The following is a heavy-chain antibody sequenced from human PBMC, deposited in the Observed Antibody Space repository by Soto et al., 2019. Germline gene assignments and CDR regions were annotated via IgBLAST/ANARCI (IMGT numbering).Heavy chain of an antibody. CDR1: GFTFSSYS. Sequence: PGGSLRLSCAASGFTFSSYSMNWVRQAPGKGLKWVSSISSSSSYIYYADSVKGRFTISRDNAKNSLYLQMNSLRAEDTAVYYCASSEFGSSWYKPSFDYWGQGTLVTVSS. D-gene: IGHD6-13*01. V-gene: IGHV3-21*01. CDR2: ISSSSSYI. J-gene: IGHJ4*02. CDR3: ASSEFGSSWYKPSFDY.